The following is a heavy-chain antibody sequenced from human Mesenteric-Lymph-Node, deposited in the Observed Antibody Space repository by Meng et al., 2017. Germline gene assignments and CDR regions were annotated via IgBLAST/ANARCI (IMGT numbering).Heavy chain of an antibody. CDR1: GGSFTGHY. CDR2: INHSGST. V-gene: IGHV4-34*01. CDR3: AREQWLERWFDP. Sequence: GALRLSCAVYGGSFTGHYWSWIRQPPGKGLEWIGEINHSGSTNYNPSLKSRVTISVDTSKNQFSLKLSSVTAADTAVYYCAREQWLERWFDPWGQGILVTVSS. D-gene: IGHD6-19*01. J-gene: IGHJ5*02.